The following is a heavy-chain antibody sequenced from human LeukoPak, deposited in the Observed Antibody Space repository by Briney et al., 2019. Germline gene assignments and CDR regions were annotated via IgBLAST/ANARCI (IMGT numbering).Heavy chain of an antibody. J-gene: IGHJ4*02. CDR3: AKCDNYYDSSGQGGVDY. CDR2: I. CDR1: GFKFSSFA. V-gene: IGHV3-23*01. D-gene: IGHD3-22*01. Sequence: GGSLRLSCAASGFKFSSFAMNWVRQAPGKGLEWVSSIYYADSVKGRFTVSRDSSKNTLFLQMNSLTAEDTAIYYCAKCDNYYDSSGQGGVDYWGQGTLVTVSS.